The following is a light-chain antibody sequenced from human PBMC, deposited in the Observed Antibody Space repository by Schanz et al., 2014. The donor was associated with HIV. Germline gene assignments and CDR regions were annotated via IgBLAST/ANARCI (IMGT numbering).Light chain of an antibody. CDR1: SSNIGAGYD. CDR3: SSYTRSSVV. J-gene: IGLJ2*01. V-gene: IGLV1-40*01. CDR2: GNT. Sequence: QSVLTQPPSVSGAPGQRVTISCTGSSSNIGAGYDVHWYQQLPGTAPKLLIYGNTNRPSGVPDRFSGSKSGNTASLTVSGLQAEDEADYYCSSYTRSSVVFGGGTKLTVL.